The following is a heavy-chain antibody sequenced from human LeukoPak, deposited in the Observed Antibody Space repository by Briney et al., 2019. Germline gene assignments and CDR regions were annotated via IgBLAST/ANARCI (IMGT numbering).Heavy chain of an antibody. J-gene: IGHJ4*02. CDR3: ARHPHMITFGGVIPSEFDY. CDR1: GFTFSSYW. Sequence: AGGSLRLSCAASGFTFSSYWMSWVRQAPGKGLEWVANIKQDGSEKYYVDSVKGRFTISRDNAKNSLYLQMNSLRAEDTAVYYCARHPHMITFGGVIPSEFDYWGQGTLVTVSS. D-gene: IGHD3-16*01. CDR2: IKQDGSEK. V-gene: IGHV3-7*01.